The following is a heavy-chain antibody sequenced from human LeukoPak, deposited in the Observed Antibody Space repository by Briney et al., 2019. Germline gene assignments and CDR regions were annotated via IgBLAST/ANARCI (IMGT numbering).Heavy chain of an antibody. D-gene: IGHD3-22*01. Sequence: GGSLRLSCAASGFTFSSYSMNWVRQAPGKGLEWVSSISSSSSYIYYADSVKGRLTISRDNAKNSLYLQMNSLRAEDTAVYYCARDASGRDSSGYYYFAAFDIWGQGTMVTVSS. J-gene: IGHJ3*02. CDR1: GFTFSSYS. CDR2: ISSSSSYI. V-gene: IGHV3-21*01. CDR3: ARDASGRDSSGYYYFAAFDI.